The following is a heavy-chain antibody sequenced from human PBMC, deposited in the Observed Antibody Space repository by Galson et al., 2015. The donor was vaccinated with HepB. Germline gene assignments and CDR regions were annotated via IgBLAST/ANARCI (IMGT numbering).Heavy chain of an antibody. J-gene: IGHJ4*02. CDR2: TRHRAMSYTT. V-gene: IGHV3-72*01. D-gene: IGHD2-21*02. CDR3: ARISTACDKNYFDF. CDR1: GFTFSSYV. Sequence: SLRLSCAASGFTFSSYVMNWVRQAPGKGLEWVGRTRHRAMSYTTEYAASVKGRFIVSRDDSKNSLYLQMNSLKSEDTAMYFCARISTACDKNYFDFWGQGTLVTVSS.